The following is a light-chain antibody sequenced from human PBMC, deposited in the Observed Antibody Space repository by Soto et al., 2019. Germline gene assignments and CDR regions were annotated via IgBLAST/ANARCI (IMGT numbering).Light chain of an antibody. CDR2: AAS. Sequence: DIQLTQSPSFLSASVGDRVTITCRASQDISRYLAWYQQKAGKAPKLLIYAASTLQKGVPSRFSGSGSGTQLTLTISSLQPDDFATDYCQQLNTYPLFTFGPGTEVDI. CDR1: QDISRY. V-gene: IGKV1-9*01. CDR3: QQLNTYPLFT. J-gene: IGKJ3*01.